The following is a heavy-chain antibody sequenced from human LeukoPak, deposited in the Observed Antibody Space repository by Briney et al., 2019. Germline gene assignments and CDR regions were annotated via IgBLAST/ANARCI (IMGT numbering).Heavy chain of an antibody. CDR3: ASASSHRIAAGGDY. CDR1: GFTFSNYW. J-gene: IGHJ4*02. Sequence: PGGSLRLSCAASGFTFSNYWLTWVRQAPGQGLEWVANIKQDGSEKHYVDSVKGRFTISRDNAKNSLYLQMNSLRAEDTAVYYCASASSHRIAAGGDYWGQGTLVTVSS. CDR2: IKQDGSEK. V-gene: IGHV3-7*01. D-gene: IGHD6-13*01.